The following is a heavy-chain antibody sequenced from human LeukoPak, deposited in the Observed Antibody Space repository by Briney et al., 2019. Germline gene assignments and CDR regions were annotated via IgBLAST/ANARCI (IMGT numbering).Heavy chain of an antibody. J-gene: IGHJ4*02. Sequence: SETLSLTCTVSGGSISSSSYYWGWIRQPPGKGLEWIGSIYYSGSTYYNPSLKSRVTISADTSKNQFSLKLSSVTAADTAVYYCARQEGGATTVFDYWGQGTLVTVSS. V-gene: IGHV4-39*01. CDR1: GGSISSSSYY. CDR2: IYYSGST. D-gene: IGHD1-26*01. CDR3: ARQEGGATTVFDY.